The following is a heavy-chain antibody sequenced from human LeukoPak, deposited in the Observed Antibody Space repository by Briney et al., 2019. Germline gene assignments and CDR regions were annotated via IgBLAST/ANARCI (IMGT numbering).Heavy chain of an antibody. CDR3: ARDKNLYYDSSGYYPTRFDY. J-gene: IGHJ4*02. V-gene: IGHV3-11*05. Sequence: GGSLRLSCAASGFTFSDYYMSWIRQAPGKGLEWASYISSSSSYTNYADSVKGRFTISRDNAKNSLYLQMNSLRAEDTAVYYCARDKNLYYDSSGYYPTRFDYWGQGTLVTVSS. CDR1: GFTFSDYY. CDR2: ISSSSSYT. D-gene: IGHD3-22*01.